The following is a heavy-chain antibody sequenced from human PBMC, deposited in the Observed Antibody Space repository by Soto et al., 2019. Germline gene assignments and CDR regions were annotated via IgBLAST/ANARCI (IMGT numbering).Heavy chain of an antibody. CDR2: IYYSGNT. Sequence: QLQLQQSGPGLVKPSETLSLTCTVSGGSITNGNYHWGWIRQPPGKGLEWIGSIYYSGNTYYNPSLKRRVTLSVDTSKSQFSLRLSSVTAADTAVYYCAKRGRFGELSFFDYWGQGTLVTVSS. CDR1: GGSITNGNYH. J-gene: IGHJ4*02. CDR3: AKRGRFGELSFFDY. D-gene: IGHD3-10*01. V-gene: IGHV4-39*01.